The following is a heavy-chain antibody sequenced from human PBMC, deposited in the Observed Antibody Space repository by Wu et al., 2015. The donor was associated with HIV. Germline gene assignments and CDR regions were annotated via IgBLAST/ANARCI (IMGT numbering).Heavy chain of an antibody. V-gene: IGHV1-24*01. CDR2: FDPEDGET. J-gene: IGHJ5*02. D-gene: IGHD3-10*01. CDR3: ATGARITMVRGAPNWFDP. Sequence: QVQLVQSGAEVKKPGASVKVSCKVSGYTLTELSMHWVRQAPGKGLEWMGGFDPEDGETIYAQKFQGRVTMTEDTSTDTAYMELSSLRSEDTAVDYCATGARITMVRGAPNWFDPWGQGTLVTVSS. CDR1: GYTLTELS.